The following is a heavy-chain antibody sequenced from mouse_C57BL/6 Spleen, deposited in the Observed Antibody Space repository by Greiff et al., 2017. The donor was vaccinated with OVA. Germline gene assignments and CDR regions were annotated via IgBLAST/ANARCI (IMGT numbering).Heavy chain of an antibody. Sequence: VQLQQPGAELVKPGASVKLSCKASGYTFTSYWMQWVKQRPGQGLEWIGEIDPSDSYTNYTQKFKGKATLTVDTSSSTAYMQLNSLTSEDSAVYYCARTAYYGNPFAYWGQGTLVTVSA. CDR2: IDPSDSYT. D-gene: IGHD2-10*01. CDR1: GYTFTSYW. J-gene: IGHJ3*01. CDR3: ARTAYYGNPFAY. V-gene: IGHV1-50*01.